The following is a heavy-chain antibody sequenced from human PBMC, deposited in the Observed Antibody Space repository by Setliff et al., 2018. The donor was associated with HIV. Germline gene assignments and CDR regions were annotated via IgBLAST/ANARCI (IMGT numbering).Heavy chain of an antibody. J-gene: IGHJ5*02. D-gene: IGHD6-25*01. Sequence: SETLSLTCAVSGDSISSNNWWSWVRQPPGKGLEWIGEIYHSGSTNYNPSLKCRVTMSVDTSKNQFSLKLSSVTAADTAVYYCAREKFGSGSSVPEVRLFDPWGQGTLVTVSS. CDR3: AREKFGSGSSVPEVRLFDP. CDR1: GDSISSNNW. V-gene: IGHV4-4*02. CDR2: IYHSGST.